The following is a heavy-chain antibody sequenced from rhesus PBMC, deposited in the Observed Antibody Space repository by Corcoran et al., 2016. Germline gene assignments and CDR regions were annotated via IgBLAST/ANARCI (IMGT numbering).Heavy chain of an antibody. J-gene: IGHJ4*01. D-gene: IGHD4-17*01. CDR3: TRVTTFSFDY. CDR2: IYGSTL. V-gene: IGHV3-11*01. Sequence: EGQLAESGGGVVQPGGSLRLSGAASGFTVSSYWMSWVRQAPGKGLEWLSDIYGSTLYYGDSVKGRFTVSRDNAKNSLYLQMNSLRAEDTAVYYCTRVTTFSFDYWGQGVLVTVSS. CDR1: GFTVSSYW.